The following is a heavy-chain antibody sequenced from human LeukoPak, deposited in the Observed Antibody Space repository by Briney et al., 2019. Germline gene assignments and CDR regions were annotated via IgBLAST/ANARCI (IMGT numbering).Heavy chain of an antibody. Sequence: ASVKVSCKASGYTFTSYGISWMRQAPGQGLEWMGWISAYNGNTNYAQKLQGRVTMTTDTSTSTAYMELRSLRSDDTAVYYCARELHEYYYGSGSGYWGQGTLVTVSS. CDR2: ISAYNGNT. CDR1: GYTFTSYG. J-gene: IGHJ4*02. D-gene: IGHD3-10*01. V-gene: IGHV1-18*01. CDR3: ARELHEYYYGSGSGY.